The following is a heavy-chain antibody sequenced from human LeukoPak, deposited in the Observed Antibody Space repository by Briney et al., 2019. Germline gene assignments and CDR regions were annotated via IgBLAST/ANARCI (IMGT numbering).Heavy chain of an antibody. CDR3: ASHDFGSGSYLGS. CDR1: GGSISSSY. V-gene: IGHV4-4*09. CDR2: IYTSEST. D-gene: IGHD3-10*01. J-gene: IGHJ4*02. Sequence: SETLSLTCTVSGGSISSSYWSWIRQPPGKGLEWIGDIYTSESTNYNPSLKSRVPMSIDMSKNQISLTLRSVTPADTAVYYCASHDFGSGSYLGSCGQGNLVTVSS.